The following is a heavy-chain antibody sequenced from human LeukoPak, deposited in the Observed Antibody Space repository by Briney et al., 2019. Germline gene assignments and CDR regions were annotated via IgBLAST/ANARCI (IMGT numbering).Heavy chain of an antibody. J-gene: IGHJ6*02. CDR1: GFTFSSYG. D-gene: IGHD3-16*01. V-gene: IGHV3-30*18. CDR3: VKDRIRLTTFGYYYYGMDV. CDR2: ISYDGSNK. Sequence: GRSLRLSCAASGFTFSSYGMHWVRQAPGKGLKWVAVISYDGSNKYYADSVKGRFTISRDNSENTLYLQMNSLRTEDAAVYFCVKDRIRLTTFGYYYYGMDVWGQGTTVTVSS.